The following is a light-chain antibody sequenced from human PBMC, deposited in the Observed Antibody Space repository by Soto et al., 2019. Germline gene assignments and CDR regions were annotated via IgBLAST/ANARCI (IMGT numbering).Light chain of an antibody. CDR1: QSISSY. V-gene: IGKV3-11*01. CDR2: DAP. J-gene: IGKJ2*01. CDR3: QQRSNWPRGYT. Sequence: EIVLTQSPATLSLSPGERATLSCRASQSISSYLAWYQQKPGQAPRLLIYDAPNRATGIPARFSGSGSGTDFTLTISSLEPEDFALYYCQQRSNWPRGYTFGQGTKLEIK.